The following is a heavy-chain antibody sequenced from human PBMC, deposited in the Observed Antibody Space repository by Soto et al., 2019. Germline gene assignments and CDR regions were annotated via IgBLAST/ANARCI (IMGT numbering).Heavy chain of an antibody. Sequence: QVQLVESGGGVVQPGRSLRLSCAASGFTFSNYGMHWIRQAPGKGLEWVAIIWHDGNNKYYADSVRGPFIISRDNYKYRLYLEMKCLRAEDTAVYYCAGHLVEASDAYGLDVWGQGTPVTVSS. CDR3: AGHLVEASDAYGLDV. V-gene: IGHV3-33*01. D-gene: IGHD1-26*01. CDR1: GFTFSNYG. CDR2: IWHDGNNK. J-gene: IGHJ6*02.